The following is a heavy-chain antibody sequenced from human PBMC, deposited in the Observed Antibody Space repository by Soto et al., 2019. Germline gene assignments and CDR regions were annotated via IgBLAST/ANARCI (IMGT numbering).Heavy chain of an antibody. CDR3: ARHNSNYPSYYYYGMDV. D-gene: IGHD4-4*01. J-gene: IGHJ6*02. Sequence: QLQLQESGPGLVKPSETLSLTCTVSGGSISSSSNYWGWIRQPPGKGLEWIGSIYYSGSTYYNPSLKSRVTISVDTSKNQLSLKLSSVTAADTAVYYCARHNSNYPSYYYYGMDVWGQGTTVTVSS. CDR2: IYYSGST. V-gene: IGHV4-39*01. CDR1: GGSISSSSNY.